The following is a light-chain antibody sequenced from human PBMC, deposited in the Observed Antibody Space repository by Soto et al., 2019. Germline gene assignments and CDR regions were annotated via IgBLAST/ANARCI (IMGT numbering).Light chain of an antibody. Sequence: QSALTQPASVSGSPGQSITISCLGTSSDVGGYNYVSWYQQHPGKAPKLTIYDVSNRPSGVSNRFSGSKSGNTASLSISGLQAEDEADYYCSSYTSSRTYVFGTGTKLTVL. V-gene: IGLV2-14*01. CDR1: SSDVGGYNY. CDR2: DVS. J-gene: IGLJ1*01. CDR3: SSYTSSRTYV.